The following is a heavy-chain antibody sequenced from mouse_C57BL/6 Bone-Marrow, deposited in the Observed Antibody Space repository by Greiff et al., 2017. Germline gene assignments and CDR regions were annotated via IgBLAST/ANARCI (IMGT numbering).Heavy chain of an antibody. V-gene: IGHV1-69*01. D-gene: IGHD2-3*01. CDR2: IDPSDSYT. J-gene: IGHJ4*01. CDR3: ARGDDGYYLYAMDY. CDR1: GYTFTSYW. Sequence: VQLQQPGAELVMPGASVKLSCKASGYTFTSYWMHWVKQRPGQGLEWIGEIDPSDSYTNYNQKFKGKSTLTADKSSSTAYMQLNSLTSEDSAVYFCARGDDGYYLYAMDYWGQGTSVTVSS.